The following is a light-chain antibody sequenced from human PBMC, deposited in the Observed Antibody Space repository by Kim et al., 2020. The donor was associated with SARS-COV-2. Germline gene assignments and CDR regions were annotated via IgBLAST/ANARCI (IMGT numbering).Light chain of an antibody. CDR3: AGWDDNLNAEV. Sequence: GQRCTISCSGSSSKLGTNSVHWYQQFPGTAPEVLIYKNNQRPSGVPDRFSGSKSGTSASLAISGLQSEDEGDYYCAGWDDNLNAEVFGGGTQLTVL. CDR2: KNN. V-gene: IGLV1-44*01. J-gene: IGLJ3*02. CDR1: SSKLGTNS.